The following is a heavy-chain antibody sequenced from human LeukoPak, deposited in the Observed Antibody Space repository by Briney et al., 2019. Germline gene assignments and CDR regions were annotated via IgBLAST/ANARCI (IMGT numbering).Heavy chain of an antibody. CDR2: ISGSGGST. D-gene: IGHD3-22*01. CDR1: GFTFSSYA. V-gene: IGHV3-23*01. Sequence: AGGSLRLSCAASGFTFSSYAMSWVRQAPGKGLEWVSAISGSGGSTYYADSVEGRFTISRDNSKNTLYLQMNSLRAEDTAVYYCAKDCYYDSSGYGFDYWGQGTLVTVSS. J-gene: IGHJ4*02. CDR3: AKDCYYDSSGYGFDY.